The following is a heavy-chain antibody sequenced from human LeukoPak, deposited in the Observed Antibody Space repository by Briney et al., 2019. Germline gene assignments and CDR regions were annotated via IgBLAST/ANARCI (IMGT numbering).Heavy chain of an antibody. CDR2: INPNSGGT. V-gene: IGHV1-2*02. CDR3: ARDFGGHVAYFDY. D-gene: IGHD5-12*01. CDR1: GYTFTSYY. J-gene: IGHJ4*02. Sequence: ASVEVSCKASGYTFTSYYMHWVRQAPGQGLEWMGWINPNSGGTNYAQKFQGRVTMTRDTSISTAYMELSRLRSDDTAVYYCARDFGGHVAYFDYWGQGTLVTVSS.